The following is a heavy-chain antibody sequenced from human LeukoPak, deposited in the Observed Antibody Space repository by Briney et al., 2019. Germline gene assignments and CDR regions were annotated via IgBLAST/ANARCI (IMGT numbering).Heavy chain of an antibody. CDR3: AKDISDYANTPFDY. D-gene: IGHD4-17*01. CDR1: GFTFSSYA. CDR2: ISGSGGST. Sequence: GGSLRLSCAASGFTFSSYAMSWVRQAPGKGLEWVSAISGSGGSTYYADSVKGRFTISRDNAKNSLYLQMNSLRTEDTALYYCAKDISDYANTPFDYWGQGTLVTVSS. V-gene: IGHV3-23*01. J-gene: IGHJ4*02.